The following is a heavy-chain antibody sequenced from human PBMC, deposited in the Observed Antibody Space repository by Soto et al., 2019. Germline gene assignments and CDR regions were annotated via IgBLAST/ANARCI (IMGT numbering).Heavy chain of an antibody. Sequence: NPSETLSLTCTVSGGSIRSFYWAWIRQPPGKGLEWIGYIYSGGSTFYKPSLKSRVTISIDTSKNQFSLRLSSVSAVDTAVYYCARAPRSEDRFDYWGQGTLVTASS. CDR1: GGSIRSFY. V-gene: IGHV4-59*01. CDR2: IYSGGST. D-gene: IGHD1-26*01. J-gene: IGHJ4*02. CDR3: ARAPRSEDRFDY.